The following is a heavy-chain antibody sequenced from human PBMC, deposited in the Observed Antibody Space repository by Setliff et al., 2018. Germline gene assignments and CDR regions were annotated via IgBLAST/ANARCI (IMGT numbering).Heavy chain of an antibody. CDR2: INTNSGTT. V-gene: IGHV1-8*02. Sequence: ASVKVSCKASGYSFTNYDINWVRQVTGQGLEWLGWINTNSGTTGRAQKFQDRVTMTRDPSITTAYTELSSLRSDDSAVYYCVRGYCNTTTCSTSPQYYYLDVWDKGTTVTVSS. CDR3: VRGYCNTTTCSTSPQYYYLDV. J-gene: IGHJ6*03. D-gene: IGHD2-2*02. CDR1: GYSFTNYD.